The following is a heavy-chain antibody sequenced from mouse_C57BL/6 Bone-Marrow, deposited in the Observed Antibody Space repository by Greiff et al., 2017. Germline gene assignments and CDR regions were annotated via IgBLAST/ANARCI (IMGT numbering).Heavy chain of an antibody. CDR2: INPNNGGT. D-gene: IGHD1-1*01. Sequence: VQLQQSGPELVKPGASVKISCKASGYTFTDYYMNWVKQSHGKSLEWIGDINPNNGGTSYNQKFKGKATLTVDKSSSTAYMELRSLTSEDSAVYYCARFSNYYGSSYYAMDYWGQGTSVTVSS. J-gene: IGHJ4*01. CDR3: ARFSNYYGSSYYAMDY. CDR1: GYTFTDYY. V-gene: IGHV1-26*01.